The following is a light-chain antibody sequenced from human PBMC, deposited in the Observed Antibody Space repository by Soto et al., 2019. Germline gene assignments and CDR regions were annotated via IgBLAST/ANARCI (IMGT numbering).Light chain of an antibody. J-gene: IGKJ5*01. Sequence: EIVLTQSPGPLSFSTAKRETIPCSASQSVSSRQLAWYQQKPGQPPRLIIYGISSRANGIPDRFSGSGSGTDFTLTIRRLEPEDYAVYYCQKSDISPHITLGNWQRLELK. V-gene: IGKV3-20*01. CDR2: GIS. CDR3: QKSDISPHIT. CDR1: QSVSSRQ.